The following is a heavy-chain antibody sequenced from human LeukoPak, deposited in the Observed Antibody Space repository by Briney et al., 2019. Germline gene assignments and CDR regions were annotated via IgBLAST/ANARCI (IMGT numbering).Heavy chain of an antibody. CDR2: ITGSGSST. CDR3: AKEGSCSGGSRYSDY. D-gene: IGHD2-15*01. V-gene: IGHV3-23*01. CDR1: GFTFSSNA. J-gene: IGHJ4*02. Sequence: GGSLRLSCAASGFTFSSNAMSWVRQAPGKGLEWVSTITGSGSSTYYADSVKGRFTISRDNSKNTLYMQMNSLRAEDTAVYYCAKEGSCSGGSRYSDYWGQGTLVTVSP.